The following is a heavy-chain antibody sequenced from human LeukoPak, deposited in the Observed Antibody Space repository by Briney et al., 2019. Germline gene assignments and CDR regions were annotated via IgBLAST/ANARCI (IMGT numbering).Heavy chain of an antibody. CDR3: ARDIPVDYYDSSGSHDAFDI. J-gene: IGHJ3*02. V-gene: IGHV3-48*01. D-gene: IGHD3-22*01. Sequence: GSLRLSCAASGFTFSSYSMNWVRPAPGKGLEWVSYISSSSSTIYYADSVKGRFTISRDNSKNTLYLQMNSLRAEDTAVYYCARDIPVDYYDSSGSHDAFDIWGQETMVTVSS. CDR1: GFTFSSYS. CDR2: ISSSSSTI.